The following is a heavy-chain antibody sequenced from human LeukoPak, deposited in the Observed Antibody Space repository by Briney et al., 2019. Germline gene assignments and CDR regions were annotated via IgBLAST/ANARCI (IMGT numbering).Heavy chain of an antibody. CDR3: SRESGAFCPFGY. D-gene: IGHD1-26*01. J-gene: IGHJ4*02. V-gene: IGHV4-59*12. CDR1: GGSISSYY. CDR2: IYHSGST. Sequence: SETLSLTCTVSGGSISSYYWSWIRQPPGKRLEWIGYIYHSGSTNYNSSLKSRVTISVDTSKNQFSLKLSSVTAADTAIYYCSRESGAFCPFGYWGQGTLVIVPP.